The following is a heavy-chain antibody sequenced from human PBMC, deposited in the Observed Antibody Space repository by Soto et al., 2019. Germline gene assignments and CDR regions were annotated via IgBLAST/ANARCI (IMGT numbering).Heavy chain of an antibody. CDR2: VNPDSDNT. V-gene: IGHV1-8*01. Sequence: ASVKLFLNTSGYTLTNYDINRVRQADRQALEWMVCVNPDSDNTGSAQKFQGRVTMTRDTSISTAYMELNSLRSEDTAVYYCARGRRYCTTTSCYPPALFPYGMDVWGQGTTVTVSS. J-gene: IGHJ6*02. D-gene: IGHD2-2*01. CDR3: ARGRRYCTTTSCYPPALFPYGMDV. CDR1: GYTLTNYD.